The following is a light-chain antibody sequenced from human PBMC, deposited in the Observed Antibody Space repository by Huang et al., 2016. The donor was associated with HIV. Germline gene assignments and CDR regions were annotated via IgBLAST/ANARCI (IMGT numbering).Light chain of an antibody. CDR1: QSLRHSDGKTY. Sequence: IVMTQTPLSLPVTPGQPASMSCKSSQSLRHSDGKTYLYWYLQKPGQSPQRLIYAASSRLSGVPDRFTGSGSGTDFTLNISRVEADDVGVYYCMQGIHPITFGQGTRLDIK. CDR3: MQGIHPIT. CDR2: AAS. J-gene: IGKJ5*01. V-gene: IGKV2-29*02.